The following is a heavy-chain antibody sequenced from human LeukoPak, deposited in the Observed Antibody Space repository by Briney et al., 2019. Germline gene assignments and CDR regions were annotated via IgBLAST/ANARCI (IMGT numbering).Heavy chain of an antibody. J-gene: IGHJ4*02. Sequence: PGGSLRLSCAVSGFTVSSNFMTWVRQAPGKGLEWVSIIYSGGSTYYADSVKGRFTISRDNSRNTLDLQLNSLTADDTAVYYCARDAYLRGVPDGFFDYWGQGALVTVSS. V-gene: IGHV3-66*02. CDR3: ARDAYLRGVPDGFFDY. D-gene: IGHD3-10*02. CDR1: GFTVSSNF. CDR2: IYSGGST.